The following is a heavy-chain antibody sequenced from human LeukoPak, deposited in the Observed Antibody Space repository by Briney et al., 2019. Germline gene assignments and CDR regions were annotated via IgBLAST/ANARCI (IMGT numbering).Heavy chain of an antibody. CDR3: AKQSAGSAAWYSLHYDF. CDR2: VDGGGGGT. V-gene: IGHV3-23*01. Sequence: GGSLRLSCEASGFTLGSYAVTWVRQAPGRGLEWVSSVDGGGGGTYYADSVKGRFTISRDNSKDTLYLQMNGLRAEDTAVYFCAKQSAGSAAWYSLHYDFWGQGTLVTVSS. D-gene: IGHD6-13*01. CDR1: GFTLGSYA. J-gene: IGHJ4*02.